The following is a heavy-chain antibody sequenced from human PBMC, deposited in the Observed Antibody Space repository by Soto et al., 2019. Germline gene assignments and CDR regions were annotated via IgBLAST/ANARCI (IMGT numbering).Heavy chain of an antibody. CDR2: IKSKGSGGTT. Sequence: EVQLVESEGGLVKPGGSLRLSCAVSGIPFTDAWMNWVRQAPGKGLEWVGRIKSKGSGGTTDYAAPVKGRFTISRDDSKNPLYLQMDSLQIGDTAVYFCIWQADYIGSWHWGQGSLVTVSS. CDR1: GIPFTDAW. V-gene: IGHV3-15*07. CDR3: IWQADYIGSWH. J-gene: IGHJ4*02. D-gene: IGHD5-12*01.